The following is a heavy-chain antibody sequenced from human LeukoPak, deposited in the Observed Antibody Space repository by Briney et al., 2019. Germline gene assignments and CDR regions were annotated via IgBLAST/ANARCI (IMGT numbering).Heavy chain of an antibody. Sequence: PGRSLGLSCAASGFTFSSYGMHWVRQAPGKGLEWVAVIWYDGSNKYYADSVKGRFTISRDNSKNALYLQMNSLRAEDTAVYYCARDNWNDSAFDIWGQGTMVTVSS. CDR3: ARDNWNDSAFDI. D-gene: IGHD1-1*01. CDR1: GFTFSSYG. CDR2: IWYDGSNK. J-gene: IGHJ3*02. V-gene: IGHV3-33*01.